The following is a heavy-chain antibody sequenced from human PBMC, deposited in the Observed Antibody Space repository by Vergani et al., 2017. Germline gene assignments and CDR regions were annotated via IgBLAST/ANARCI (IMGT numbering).Heavy chain of an antibody. CDR3: AKAMAKTIEDY. CDR2: IGGSGGST. J-gene: IGHJ4*02. V-gene: IGHV3-23*04. CDR1: GFTFSSYS. D-gene: IGHD5-24*01. Sequence: EVQLVESGGGLVKPGGSLRLSCAASGFTFSSYSMNWVRQAPGKGLEWVSAIGGSGGSTYYADSVKGRFTISRDNSKNMLYLQMNSLRAEDTAVYYCAKAMAKTIEDYWGQGTLVTVSS.